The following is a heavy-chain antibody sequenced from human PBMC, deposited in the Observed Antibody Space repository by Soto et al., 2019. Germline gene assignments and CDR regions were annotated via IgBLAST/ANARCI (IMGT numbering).Heavy chain of an antibody. Sequence: XGTLSLTCTVSGGSISSYYWSCIRQPPGKGLEWIGYIYYRGSTNYNPSLKSRVTISVDTSQNQFSLSLSSVTAADTAVYYCARGDEELGEYYYGMRAWGQGTTVAVSS. V-gene: IGHV4-59*01. J-gene: IGHJ6*02. CDR1: GGSISSYY. CDR3: ARGDEELGEYYYGMRA. D-gene: IGHD1-26*01. CDR2: IYYRGST.